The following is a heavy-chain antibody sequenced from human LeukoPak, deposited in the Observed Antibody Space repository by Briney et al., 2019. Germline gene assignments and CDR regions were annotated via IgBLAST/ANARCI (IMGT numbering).Heavy chain of an antibody. CDR3: AKSGRYCSDGGCYSSYFDY. D-gene: IGHD2-15*01. J-gene: IGHJ4*02. CDR2: ISGSGGST. Sequence: GGSLRLSCAASGFTFSSYAMSWVRQAPGKGLEWVSAISGSGGSTYYADSVEGRFTISRDNSRNTLYLQMNSLRAEDTAVYYCAKSGRYCSDGGCYSSYFDYWGQGTLVTVSS. V-gene: IGHV3-23*01. CDR1: GFTFSSYA.